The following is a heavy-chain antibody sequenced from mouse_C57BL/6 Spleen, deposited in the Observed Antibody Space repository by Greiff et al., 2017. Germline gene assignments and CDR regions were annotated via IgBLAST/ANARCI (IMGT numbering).Heavy chain of an antibody. CDR3: ARASSGSTYYFDY. V-gene: IGHV5-4*03. CDR2: ISDGGSYT. J-gene: IGHJ2*01. CDR1: GFTFSSYA. D-gene: IGHD3-2*02. Sequence: EVKLVESGGGLVKPGGSLKLSCAASGFTFSSYAMSWVRQTPEKRLEWVATISDGGSYTYYPDNVKGRFTISRDNAKNNLYLQMSHLKSEDTAMYYCARASSGSTYYFDYWGQGTTLTVSS.